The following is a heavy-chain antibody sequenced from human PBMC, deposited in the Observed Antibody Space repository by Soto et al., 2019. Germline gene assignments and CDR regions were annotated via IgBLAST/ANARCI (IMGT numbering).Heavy chain of an antibody. J-gene: IGHJ4*02. CDR1: GYTFTGYY. CDR3: ARGYSGYDGDLDY. CDR2: INPNSGGT. D-gene: IGHD5-12*01. V-gene: IGHV1-2*04. Sequence: ASVKVSCKASGYTFTGYYMHWVRQAPGQGLEWMGWINPNSGGTYYAQKFQGWVTMTRDTSISTAYMELSRLRSDDTAVYYCARGYSGYDGDLDYWGQGTLVTVSS.